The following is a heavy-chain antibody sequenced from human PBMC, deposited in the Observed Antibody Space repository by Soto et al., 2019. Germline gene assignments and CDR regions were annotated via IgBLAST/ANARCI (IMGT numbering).Heavy chain of an antibody. CDR2: ISSGGDGT. J-gene: IGHJ6*02. D-gene: IGHD3-3*01. CDR3: AKNGDFWSWGMDV. V-gene: IGHV3-23*01. Sequence: EVQLLESGGGLVQPGGSLRLSCAASGFTFYSYAMTWVRQAPGKGLEWVSIISSGGDGTYYADSVKGRFIMSRDNSKNTLNLQMNNLRAKDTAVYYCAKNGDFWSWGMDVWGQGTTVTVSS. CDR1: GFTFYSYA.